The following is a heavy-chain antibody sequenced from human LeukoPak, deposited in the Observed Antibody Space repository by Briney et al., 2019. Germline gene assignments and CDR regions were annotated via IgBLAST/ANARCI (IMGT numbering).Heavy chain of an antibody. CDR2: IYYSGST. D-gene: IGHD3-3*01. CDR3: ARSYYDFWSGYLGGAEYFQH. V-gene: IGHV4-39*01. Sequence: ASETVSLTCTVSGGSISSSSYYWGWIRQPPGKGLEWIGSIYYSGSTYYNPSLKSRVTISVDTSKNQFSLKLSSVTAADTAVYYCARSYYDFWSGYLGGAEYFQHWGQGTLVTVSS. J-gene: IGHJ1*01. CDR1: GGSISSSSYY.